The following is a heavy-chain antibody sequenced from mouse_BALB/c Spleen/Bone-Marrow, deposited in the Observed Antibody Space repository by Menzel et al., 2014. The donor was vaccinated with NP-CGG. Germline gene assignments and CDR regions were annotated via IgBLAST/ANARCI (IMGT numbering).Heavy chain of an antibody. J-gene: IGHJ4*01. V-gene: IGHV1-7*01. CDR1: GYTFTSYW. CDR2: INPSTGYT. CDR3: ARPPYYYGSSYDAMDY. D-gene: IGHD1-1*01. Sequence: QVQLKQSGAELAKPGASVKMSCKASGYTFTSYWMHWVKQRPGQGLEWIGYINPSTGYTEYNQKFKDKATLTADKSSSTAYMQLSGLTSEDSAVYYCARPPYYYGSSYDAMDYWGQGTSVTVSS.